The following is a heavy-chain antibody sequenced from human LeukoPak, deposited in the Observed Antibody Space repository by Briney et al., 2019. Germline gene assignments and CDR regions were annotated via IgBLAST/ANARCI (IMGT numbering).Heavy chain of an antibody. Sequence: GGSLRLSCAASGFTFSSYAMSWVRQAPGKGLEWVSAISGSGGSTYYADSVKGRFTISRDNSKNTLYLQMNSLRAEDTAVYYCAKDANYYDSSGYYIGAFDIWGQGTMVTVSS. V-gene: IGHV3-23*01. CDR1: GFTFSSYA. CDR3: AKDANYYDSSGYYIGAFDI. J-gene: IGHJ3*02. D-gene: IGHD3-22*01. CDR2: ISGSGGST.